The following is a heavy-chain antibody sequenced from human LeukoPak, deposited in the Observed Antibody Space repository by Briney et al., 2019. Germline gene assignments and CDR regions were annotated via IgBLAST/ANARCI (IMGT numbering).Heavy chain of an antibody. D-gene: IGHD2-2*01. CDR3: ASAEGFVVVPAALDY. J-gene: IGHJ4*02. CDR2: ISYDGSNK. V-gene: IGHV3-30*04. CDR1: GFTFSSYA. Sequence: GGSLRLSCAASGFTFSSYAMHWVRQAPGKGLEWVAVISYDGSNKYYAGSVKGRFTISRDNSKNTPYLQMNSLRAEDTAVYYCASAEGFVVVPAALDYWGQGTLVTVSS.